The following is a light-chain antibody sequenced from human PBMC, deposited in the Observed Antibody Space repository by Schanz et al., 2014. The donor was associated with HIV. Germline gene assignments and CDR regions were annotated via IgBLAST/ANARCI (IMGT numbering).Light chain of an antibody. V-gene: IGLV2-14*01. CDR1: SSDVGGYKY. CDR2: DVD. J-gene: IGLJ3*02. CDR3: GSYSSGDSHWV. Sequence: QLVLTQPASVSGSPGQSITISCTGTSSDVGGYKYVSWYQQSPGKAPKLIIFDVDNRPSGVSWRFSASKSGNTASLTISGLQAEDEADYYCGSYSSGDSHWVFGGGTKLTVL.